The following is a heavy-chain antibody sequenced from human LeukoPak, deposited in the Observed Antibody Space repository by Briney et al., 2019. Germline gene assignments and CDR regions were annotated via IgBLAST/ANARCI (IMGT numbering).Heavy chain of an antibody. V-gene: IGHV1-69*13. D-gene: IGHD6-13*01. CDR3: AVVLKGQQLAFDY. J-gene: IGHJ4*02. Sequence: SVKVSCKASGGTFISYAISWVRQAPGQGLEWMGGIIPIFGTANYAQKFQGRVTIIADESTSTAYMELSSLRSEDTAVYYCAVVLKGQQLAFDYWGQGTLVTVSS. CDR2: IIPIFGTA. CDR1: GGTFISYA.